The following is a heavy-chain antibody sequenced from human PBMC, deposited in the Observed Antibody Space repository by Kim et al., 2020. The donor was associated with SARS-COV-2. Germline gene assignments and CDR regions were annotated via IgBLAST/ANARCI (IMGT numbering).Heavy chain of an antibody. CDR1: GGSISSGGYY. J-gene: IGHJ4*02. Sequence: SETLSLTCTVSGGSISSGGYYWSWIRQHPGKGLEWIGYIYYSGSTYYNPSLKSRVTISVDTSKNQFSLKLSSVTAADTAVYYCAREGGTYYYDSSAPDFWGQGTLVTVSS. CDR2: IYYSGST. CDR3: AREGGTYYYDSSAPDF. D-gene: IGHD3-22*01. V-gene: IGHV4-31*03.